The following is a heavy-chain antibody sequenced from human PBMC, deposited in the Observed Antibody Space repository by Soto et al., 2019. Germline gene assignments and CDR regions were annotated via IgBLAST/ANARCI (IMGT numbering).Heavy chain of an antibody. CDR3: VRDLXLYVRDN. D-gene: IGHD2-8*01. CDR2: MNTNSGNT. J-gene: IGHJ4*02. V-gene: IGHV1-8*01. Sequence: GASVKVSFKASGYTFTSYYISWVRQAPGQGPELMGWMNTNSGNTGYAQKFRGRVTMTRNTSISTAYMELSRLRSEDTAVYYCVRDLXLYVRDNGGQGTRVNASS. CDR1: GYTFTSYY.